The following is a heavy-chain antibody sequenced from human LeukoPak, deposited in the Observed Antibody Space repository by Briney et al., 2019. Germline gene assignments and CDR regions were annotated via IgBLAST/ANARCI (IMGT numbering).Heavy chain of an antibody. Sequence: GGSLRLSCAASGFTFSSYEMNWVRQAPGKGLEWVSYISSSGSTIYYTDSAKGRYTISRDTAKNSLYLQMNSLRAEDTAVYYCARDSNGVDVWGKGTTVTVSS. D-gene: IGHD2-2*01. J-gene: IGHJ6*04. CDR1: GFTFSSYE. CDR2: ISSSGSTI. CDR3: ARDSNGVDV. V-gene: IGHV3-48*03.